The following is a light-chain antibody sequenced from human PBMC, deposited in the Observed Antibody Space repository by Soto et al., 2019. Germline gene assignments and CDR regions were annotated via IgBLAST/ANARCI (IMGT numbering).Light chain of an antibody. CDR2: GAS. CDR3: QQYNNWRT. V-gene: IGKV3-15*01. J-gene: IGKJ1*01. CDR1: QSVSSN. Sequence: EIVMTQSPATLSVSPGERATLSCRASQSVSSNLAWYQQKPGQAPRLLIYGASTRATGIPARFSGSGSGTEFTLTISSLQSEDIAVYYCQQYNNWRTFGQRTKVEIK.